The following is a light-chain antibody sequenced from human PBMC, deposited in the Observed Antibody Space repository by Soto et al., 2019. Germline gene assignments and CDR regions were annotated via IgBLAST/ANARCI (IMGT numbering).Light chain of an antibody. J-gene: IGKJ4*01. CDR1: QAISNH. Sequence: DIQMTQSPSPLPASVGDRVIITCQASQAISNHLNWYQQKPGRAPKLLIYDTSNLETGVPSRFRGSGGGTDFTFTITSLRPEDFATYFCQQTDKLPLTFGGGTTVDMK. CDR2: DTS. CDR3: QQTDKLPLT. V-gene: IGKV1-33*01.